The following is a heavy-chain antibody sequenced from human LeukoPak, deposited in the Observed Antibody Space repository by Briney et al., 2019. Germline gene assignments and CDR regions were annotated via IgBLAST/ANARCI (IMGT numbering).Heavy chain of an antibody. Sequence: GGSLRLSCAASGFTFSSYAMSWVGQAPGKGLEWVSAISGSGGSTYYAASVKGRFTISRDNSKNTLYLQMNSLRAEDTAVYYCAKGGDYGDYGLDYWGQGTLVTVSS. V-gene: IGHV3-23*01. CDR2: ISGSGGST. CDR1: GFTFSSYA. D-gene: IGHD4-17*01. CDR3: AKGGDYGDYGLDY. J-gene: IGHJ4*02.